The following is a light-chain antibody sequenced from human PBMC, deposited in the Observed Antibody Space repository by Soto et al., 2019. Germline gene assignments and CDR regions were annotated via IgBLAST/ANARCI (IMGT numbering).Light chain of an antibody. CDR1: QSVSSN. V-gene: IGKV3-15*01. CDR2: GES. Sequence: EIVMTQSPATLSVSPGERATLSCRASQSVSSNLAWYQQKTGQAPRLLIYGESTRATGIPDRFSGSGSGTELTLTISSLQSEDFAVYYCQKYNNWPKTCGQGTKGDIK. CDR3: QKYNNWPKT. J-gene: IGKJ1*01.